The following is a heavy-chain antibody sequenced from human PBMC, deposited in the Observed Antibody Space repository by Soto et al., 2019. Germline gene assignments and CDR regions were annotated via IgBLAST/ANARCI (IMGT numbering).Heavy chain of an antibody. CDR3: AKMSDYDFWSGYYYCFDY. CDR2: ISGSGGST. D-gene: IGHD3-3*01. CDR1: GFTFSSYA. Sequence: GGSLRLSCAASGFTFSSYAMSWVRQAPGKGLEWVSAISGSGGSTYYADSVKGRFTISRDNSKNTLYLQMSSMRAEATTVYHCAKMSDYDFWSGYYYCFDYWGQGTLVTVSS. V-gene: IGHV3-23*01. J-gene: IGHJ4*02.